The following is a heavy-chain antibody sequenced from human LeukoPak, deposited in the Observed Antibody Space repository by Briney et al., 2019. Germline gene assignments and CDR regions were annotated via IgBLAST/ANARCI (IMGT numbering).Heavy chain of an antibody. J-gene: IGHJ6*02. Sequence: GGSLRLSCAASGFTFSNYGMNWVRQAPGKGLEWVSYISSSSTTTYYADSVKGRFTISRDNAKNSLYLQMNSLRAEDTAVYYCARCPREGAGHPYYYYGMDVWGQGTTVTVSS. CDR2: ISSSSTTT. D-gene: IGHD1-26*01. V-gene: IGHV3-48*04. CDR3: ARCPREGAGHPYYYYGMDV. CDR1: GFTFSNYG.